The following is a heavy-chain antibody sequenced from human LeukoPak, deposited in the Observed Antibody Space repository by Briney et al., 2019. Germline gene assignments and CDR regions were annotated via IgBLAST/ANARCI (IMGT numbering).Heavy chain of an antibody. J-gene: IGHJ6*02. CDR2: IYYSGST. Sequence: SETLSLTCAVYGGSFSGYYWSWIRQPPGKGLEWIGYIYYSGSTYYNPSLKSRVTISVDTSKNQFSLKLSSVTAADTAVYYCARGRLGSMVRGGYYYYGMDVWGQGTTVTVSS. CDR1: GGSFSGYY. D-gene: IGHD3-10*01. CDR3: ARGRLGSMVRGGYYYYGMDV. V-gene: IGHV4-34*01.